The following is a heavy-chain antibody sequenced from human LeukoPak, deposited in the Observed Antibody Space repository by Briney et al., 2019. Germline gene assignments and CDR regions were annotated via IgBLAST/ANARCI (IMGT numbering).Heavy chain of an antibody. CDR2: INPNSGGT. D-gene: IGHD6-19*01. CDR1: GYTFTGYY. Sequence: ASVKVSCKASGYTFTGYYMHWVRQAPGQGLEWMGWINPNSGGTNYAQKFQGKVTMTRNTSISTAYMELSSLRSEDTAVYYCATAGYSSGWYGGEIYNWFDPWGQGTLVTVSS. CDR3: ATAGYSSGWYGGEIYNWFDP. J-gene: IGHJ5*02. V-gene: IGHV1-2*02.